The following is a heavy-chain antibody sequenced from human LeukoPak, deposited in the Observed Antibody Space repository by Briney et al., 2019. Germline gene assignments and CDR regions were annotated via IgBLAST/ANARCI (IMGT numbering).Heavy chain of an antibody. CDR2: MYHSGTT. CDR3: AGLVGRYSSGLYYYYFDY. V-gene: IGHV4-4*02. J-gene: IGHJ4*02. Sequence: PSGTLSLTCTVSGDSINSLDLWSWVRQPPGKGLEWIGEMYHSGTTHSNPSVKGRVTISIDKSKNQFFLNLSSVTAADTAVYYCAGLVGRYSSGLYYYYFDYWGQGTLVTVSS. D-gene: IGHD3-22*01. CDR1: GDSINSLDL.